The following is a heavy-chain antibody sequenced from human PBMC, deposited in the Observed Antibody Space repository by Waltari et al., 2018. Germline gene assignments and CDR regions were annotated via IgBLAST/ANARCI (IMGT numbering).Heavy chain of an antibody. D-gene: IGHD1-1*01. J-gene: IGHJ3*01. CDR1: GYTFISYD. CDR3: ARGDNWNDRLDF. CDR2: INPNTGAE. Sequence: QVQLVQSGAEVKKPGASVRVSCKASGYTFISYDINWVRQAPGHGLEWMGWINPNTGAERFAQNFQDTVTMTRSTSETPAYMEISDLTSHDTAVYYCARGDNWNDRLDFWGQGTKVTVSS. V-gene: IGHV1-8*01.